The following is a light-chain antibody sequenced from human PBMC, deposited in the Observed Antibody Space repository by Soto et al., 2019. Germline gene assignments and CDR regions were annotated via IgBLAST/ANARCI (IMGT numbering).Light chain of an antibody. CDR2: DVS. V-gene: IGLV2-14*01. Sequence: QAVVTQPASVSGSPGQSITISCTGTSSDGGGYNYVSWYQQHPGKAPKLMIYDVSNRPSGVSNRFSGSKSGNTASLTISGLQAEDEADYYCSSYTSSSTPVVFGGGTKLTVL. CDR3: SSYTSSSTPVV. CDR1: SSDGGGYNY. J-gene: IGLJ2*01.